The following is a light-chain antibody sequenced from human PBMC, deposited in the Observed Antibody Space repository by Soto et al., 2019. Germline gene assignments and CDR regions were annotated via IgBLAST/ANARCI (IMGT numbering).Light chain of an antibody. V-gene: IGLV2-14*01. CDR1: SSDVGGYNY. J-gene: IGLJ1*01. Sequence: SALTQPASVSGSPGQSITISCTGTSSDVGGYNYVSWYQQHPGKAPKLIIYEVSNRPSGVSNRFSGSKSGNTASLTISGLQAEDDADYYCNSYTSKSTGVFGTGTKLTVL. CDR2: EVS. CDR3: NSYTSKSTGV.